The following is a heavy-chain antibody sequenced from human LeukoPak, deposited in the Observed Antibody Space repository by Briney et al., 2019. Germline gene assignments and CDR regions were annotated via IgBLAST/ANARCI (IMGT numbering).Heavy chain of an antibody. J-gene: IGHJ4*02. CDR1: GYTFTGYY. Sequence: ALVKVSCKASGYTFTGYYMHWVRQAPGQGLEWMGWINPNSGGTSYAQKFQGRVTMTRDTSISTAYMELSRLRSDDTAVYYCASSDYGDYVFNYWGQGTLVTVSS. D-gene: IGHD4-17*01. CDR3: ASSDYGDYVFNY. CDR2: INPNSGGT. V-gene: IGHV1-2*02.